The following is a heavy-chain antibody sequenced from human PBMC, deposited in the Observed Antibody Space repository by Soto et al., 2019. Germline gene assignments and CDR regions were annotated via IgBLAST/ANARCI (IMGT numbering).Heavy chain of an antibody. J-gene: IGHJ5*02. CDR1: GGSSSSSNW. D-gene: IGHD3-10*01. Sequence: SETLSLTCAVSGGSSSSSNWWSWVRQPPGKGLEWIGEIYHSGSTNYNPSLKSRVTISVDKSKNQFSLKLSSVTAADTAVYYCARDYMVRGVMRWFDPWGQGTLVT. V-gene: IGHV4-4*02. CDR2: IYHSGST. CDR3: ARDYMVRGVMRWFDP.